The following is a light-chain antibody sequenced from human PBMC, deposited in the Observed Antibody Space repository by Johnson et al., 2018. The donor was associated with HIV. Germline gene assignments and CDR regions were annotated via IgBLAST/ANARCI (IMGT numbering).Light chain of an antibody. V-gene: IGLV1-51*01. CDR2: DNN. CDR3: GTWDSRLSAYV. J-gene: IGLJ1*01. CDR1: SSNIGNNY. Sequence: QSLLTQSPSVSAAPGQKVTISCSGSSSNIGNNYVSWYQQLPGTAPKLLIYDNNKRPSGIPDRFSGSKSGTSATLGITGVQTGDEADYYCGTWDSRLSAYVFGAGTKVTVL.